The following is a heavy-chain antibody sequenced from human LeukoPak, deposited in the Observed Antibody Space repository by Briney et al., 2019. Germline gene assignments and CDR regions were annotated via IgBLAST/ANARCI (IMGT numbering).Heavy chain of an antibody. Sequence: GSLRLSCAASGFTFTSYSMNWVRQAPGKGLEWVSTISGGGGSTYYADSVKGRFTISRDNSKNTLYLQVNSLRAEDTAVYYCARFISPYCGGDCYSMEAFDIWGQGTMVTVSS. J-gene: IGHJ3*02. D-gene: IGHD2-21*02. V-gene: IGHV3-23*01. CDR3: ARFISPYCGGDCYSMEAFDI. CDR2: ISGGGGST. CDR1: GFTFTSYS.